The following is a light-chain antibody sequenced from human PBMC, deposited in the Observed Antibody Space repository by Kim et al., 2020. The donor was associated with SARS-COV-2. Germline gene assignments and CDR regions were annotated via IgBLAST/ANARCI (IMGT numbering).Light chain of an antibody. CDR1: QSVSSSY. CDR3: QQYGSSPWT. CDR2: GAS. Sequence: PGERATLSCRASQSVSSSYLAWYQQKPGQAPRLLIYGASSRATGIPDRFSGSGSGTDFTLTISRLEPEDFAVYYCQQYGSSPWTFGQGTKV. J-gene: IGKJ1*01. V-gene: IGKV3-20*01.